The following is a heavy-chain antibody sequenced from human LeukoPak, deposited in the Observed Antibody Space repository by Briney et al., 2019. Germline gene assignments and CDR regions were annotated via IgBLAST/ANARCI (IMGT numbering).Heavy chain of an antibody. CDR2: IYSGGST. D-gene: IGHD2-2*01. J-gene: IGHJ6*03. Sequence: QPGGSLRLSCAASGFTVSSNYMSWVRQAPGKGLEWVSVIYSGGSTYYADSVKGRFTISRDNSKNTLYLQMNSLRAEDTAGYYCARVRLGCRSTSCYYYYYMDVWGKGTTGNV. CDR3: ARVRLGCRSTSCYYYYYMDV. V-gene: IGHV3-53*01. CDR1: GFTVSSNY.